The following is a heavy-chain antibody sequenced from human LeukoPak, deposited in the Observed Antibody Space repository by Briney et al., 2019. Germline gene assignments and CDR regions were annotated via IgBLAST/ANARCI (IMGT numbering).Heavy chain of an antibody. CDR2: ISAYNGNT. Sequence: SVKVSCKASGYTFTSYGISWVRQAPGQGLEWMGWISAYNGNTNYAQKLQGRVTMTTDTSTSTAYMELRSLRSDDTAVYYCARDVGYGYSSSWERDYWGQGTLVTVSS. V-gene: IGHV1-18*01. J-gene: IGHJ4*02. CDR3: ARDVGYGYSSSWERDY. D-gene: IGHD6-13*01. CDR1: GYTFTSYG.